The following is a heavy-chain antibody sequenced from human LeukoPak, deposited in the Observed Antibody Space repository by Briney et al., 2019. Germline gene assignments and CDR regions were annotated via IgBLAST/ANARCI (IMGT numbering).Heavy chain of an antibody. CDR3: ARLRYDSSGYGYNWFDP. V-gene: IGHV4-34*01. Sequence: SETLSLTCAVYGGSFSGYYWSWIRQPPGKGLEWIGEINHSGSTNYNPSLKSRVTISVDTSKNQFSLKLSSVTAADTAVYYCARLRYDSSGYGYNWFDPWGQGTLVTVSS. D-gene: IGHD3-22*01. CDR1: GGSFSGYY. J-gene: IGHJ5*02. CDR2: INHSGST.